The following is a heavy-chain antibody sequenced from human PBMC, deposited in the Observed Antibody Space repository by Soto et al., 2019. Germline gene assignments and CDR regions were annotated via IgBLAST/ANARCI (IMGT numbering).Heavy chain of an antibody. CDR3: ARDGGNSGGGGTHWYYHMDV. J-gene: IGHJ6*03. CDR1: GITVSSSY. CDR2: IYSGGST. Sequence: EVQLVESGGGLVQPGGSLRLSCAASGITVSSSYMSWARQAPGKGLEWVSVIYSGGSTYYADSAKGRFTISRDNYKNVLYLQLNSLRAEDTAVYYCARDGGNSGGGGTHWYYHMDVWGKGTTVTVSS. V-gene: IGHV3-66*01. D-gene: IGHD2-15*01.